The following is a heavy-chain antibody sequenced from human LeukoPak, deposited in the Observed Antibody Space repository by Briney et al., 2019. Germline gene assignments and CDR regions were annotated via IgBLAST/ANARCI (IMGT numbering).Heavy chain of an antibody. CDR2: IKQDGSEK. D-gene: IGHD6-25*01. J-gene: IGHJ4*02. CDR1: GFTFSSYW. CDR3: GRPAAAGFFDY. Sequence: GGSLRLSCAASGFTFSSYWMSWVRQAPGRGLEWVANIKQDGSEKYYVDSVKGRFTISRDNAKNSLYMQMNSLRAEDTAVYYCGRPAAAGFFDYWGQGTLVAVSS. V-gene: IGHV3-7*03.